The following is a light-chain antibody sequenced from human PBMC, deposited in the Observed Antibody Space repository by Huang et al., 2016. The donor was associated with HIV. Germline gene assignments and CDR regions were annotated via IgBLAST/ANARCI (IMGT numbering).Light chain of an antibody. J-gene: IGKJ2*01. CDR2: AAS. CDR3: QQYGASPPT. V-gene: IGKV3-20*01. Sequence: EIVLTQSPGTLSSSPGERATLSCRASQSVTNNYLAWYQQKPGQAPRLLMSAASNRAPGIPDIFRGNGSGTDFTLTIDRLAPEDFAVYYCQQYGASPPTFGQGTKLDIK. CDR1: QSVTNNY.